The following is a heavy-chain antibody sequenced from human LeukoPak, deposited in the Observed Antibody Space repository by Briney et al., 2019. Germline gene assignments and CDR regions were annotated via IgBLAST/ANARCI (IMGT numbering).Heavy chain of an antibody. D-gene: IGHD3-10*01. Sequence: SETLSLTCTVSGGSISSYYWSWIRQPPGKGLEWIGYIYYSGSTNYNPSLKSRVTISVDTSKSQFSLKLSSVTAADTAVYYCARFFNPITMVRETNVNWFDPWGQGTLVTVSS. V-gene: IGHV4-59*01. CDR1: GGSISSYY. J-gene: IGHJ5*02. CDR2: IYYSGST. CDR3: ARFFNPITMVRETNVNWFDP.